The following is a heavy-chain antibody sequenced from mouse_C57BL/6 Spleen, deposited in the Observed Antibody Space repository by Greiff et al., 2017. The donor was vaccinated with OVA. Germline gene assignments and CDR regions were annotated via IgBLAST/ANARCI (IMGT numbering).Heavy chain of an antibody. D-gene: IGHD1-1*01. J-gene: IGHJ4*01. V-gene: IGHV2-5*01. CDR2: IWRGGST. CDR1: GFSLTSYG. Sequence: VQLQQSGPGLVQPSQSLSITCTVSGFSLTSYGVHWVRQSPGKGLEWLGVIWRGGSTDYNAAFMSRLSITKDNSKSQVFFKMNSLQADDTAIYYCAKNYYGSSPYYAMDYWGQGTSVTVSS. CDR3: AKNYYGSSPYYAMDY.